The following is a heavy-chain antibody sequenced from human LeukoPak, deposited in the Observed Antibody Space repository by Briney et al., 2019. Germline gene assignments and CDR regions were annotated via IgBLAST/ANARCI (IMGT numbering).Heavy chain of an antibody. CDR3: AREGSGGSFHAAG. CDR2: INPNSGGT. D-gene: IGHD2/OR15-2a*01. V-gene: IGHV1-2*02. CDR1: GYTFTGYY. Sequence: ASVKVSCKASGYTFTGYYMHWVRQAPGQGLEWMGRINPNSGGTNYAQKFQGRVTMTRDTSINTAYMELSRLRSDDTAVYYCAREGSGGSFHAAGWGQGTLVTVSS. J-gene: IGHJ4*02.